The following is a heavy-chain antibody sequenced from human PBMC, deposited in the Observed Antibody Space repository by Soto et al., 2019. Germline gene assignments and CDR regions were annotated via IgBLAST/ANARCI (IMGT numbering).Heavy chain of an antibody. D-gene: IGHD1-26*01. Sequence: ASVKVSCKASGYTFTSYAMHWVRQAPGQRLEWMGWINAGNGNTKYSQKFQGRVTITRDTSASTAYMELSSLRSEDTAVYYCARPTMSGRYPYNWFDPWGQGTPVTVSS. CDR2: INAGNGNT. CDR1: GYTFTSYA. V-gene: IGHV1-3*01. CDR3: ARPTMSGRYPYNWFDP. J-gene: IGHJ5*02.